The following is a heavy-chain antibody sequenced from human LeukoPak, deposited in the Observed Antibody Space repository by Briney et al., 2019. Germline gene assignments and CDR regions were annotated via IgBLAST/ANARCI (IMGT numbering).Heavy chain of an antibody. CDR3: ARDSHSSSWYSEFDY. V-gene: IGHV3-23*01. CDR2: IGASGEST. CDR1: GFTFSVAA. J-gene: IGHJ4*02. D-gene: IGHD6-13*01. Sequence: GGSLRLSCAASGFTFSVAAMTWVCQAPGKGLEWVSLIGASGESTYYADSVKGRFTISRDNSKNTLSLQMNSLRAEDTAVYYCARDSHSSSWYSEFDYWGQGTLVTVSS.